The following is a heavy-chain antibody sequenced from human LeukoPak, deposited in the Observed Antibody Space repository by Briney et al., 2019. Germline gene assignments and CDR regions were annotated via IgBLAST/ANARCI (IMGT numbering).Heavy chain of an antibody. D-gene: IGHD6-19*01. CDR2: MFPSGDT. Sequence: SETLSLTCTVSGGSISSYYWSWIRQPAGKGLEWIGRMFPSGDTHYNPSLKSRVTISVDTSKNQFSLKLSSVTAADTAVYYCARGLIGGWSPYDYWGQGTLVTVSS. J-gene: IGHJ4*02. CDR3: ARGLIGGWSPYDY. V-gene: IGHV4-4*07. CDR1: GGSISSYY.